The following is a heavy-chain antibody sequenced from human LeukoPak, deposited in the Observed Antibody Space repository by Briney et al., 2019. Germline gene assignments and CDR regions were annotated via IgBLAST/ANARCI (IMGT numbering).Heavy chain of an antibody. CDR3: ARLYSSSLGRVFDY. Sequence: PSETLSLTCTVSGGSISSYYWSWIRQPPGKGLEWIGYIYYSGSTNYGPSLKSRVTISVDTSKNQFSLKLSSVTAADTAVYYCARLYSSSLGRVFDYWGQGTLVTVSS. CDR1: GGSISSYY. CDR2: IYYSGST. V-gene: IGHV4-59*01. J-gene: IGHJ4*02. D-gene: IGHD6-13*01.